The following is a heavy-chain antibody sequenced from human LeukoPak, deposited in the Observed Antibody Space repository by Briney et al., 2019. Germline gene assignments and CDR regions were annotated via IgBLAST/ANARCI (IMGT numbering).Heavy chain of an antibody. CDR2: IYYSGTT. Sequence: SGTLSLTCAVSGGSISSSNWWSWVRQPPGKGLEWIGYIYYSGTTYYNPSLKSRFTISVDTSKNQFSLKLSSVTAADTALYFCAREGSGYYQFDYWGQGTLVTVSS. CDR1: GGSISSSNW. CDR3: AREGSGYYQFDY. V-gene: IGHV4-4*02. D-gene: IGHD3-22*01. J-gene: IGHJ4*02.